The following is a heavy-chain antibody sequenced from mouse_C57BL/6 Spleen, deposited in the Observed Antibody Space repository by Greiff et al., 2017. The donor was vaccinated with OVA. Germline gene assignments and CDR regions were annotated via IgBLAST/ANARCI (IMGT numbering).Heavy chain of an antibody. D-gene: IGHD2-3*01. CDR3: ASYDGYLDY. J-gene: IGHJ2*01. V-gene: IGHV2-2*01. CDR1: GFSLTSYG. Sequence: VHLVESGPGLVQPSQSLSITCTVSGFSLTSYGVHWVRQSPGKGLEWLGVIWSGGSTDYNAAFISRLSISKDNSKSQVFFKMNSLQADDTAIYYCASYDGYLDYWGQGTTLTVSS. CDR2: IWSGGST.